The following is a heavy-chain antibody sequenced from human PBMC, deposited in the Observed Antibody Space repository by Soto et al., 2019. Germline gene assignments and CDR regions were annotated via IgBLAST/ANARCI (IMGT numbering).Heavy chain of an antibody. D-gene: IGHD1-7*01. CDR3: ARAPTGTTISRCSSWFDP. CDR1: GYTFTGYY. V-gene: IGHV1-2*04. CDR2: INPNSVGT. Sequence: QVQLVQSGAEVKKPGASVKVSCKASGYTFTGYYMHWVRQAPGQGLEWMGWINPNSVGTNYAQKFQGLVTMTRDTSSSTAYMELSRLRSDDTAVYYCARAPTGTTISRCSSWFDPWGQGTLVTVSS. J-gene: IGHJ5*02.